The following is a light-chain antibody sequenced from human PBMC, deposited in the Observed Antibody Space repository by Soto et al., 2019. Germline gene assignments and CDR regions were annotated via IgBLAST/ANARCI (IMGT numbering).Light chain of an antibody. V-gene: IGKV4-1*01. Sequence: DIVMTQSPDSLAVSPGERATINCKSSQSVLYSSNNKNYLAWYQQKPGQPPKLLIYWASIRESGVPDRFSGSGSATEFSLTISSLQAGDVAVYYCQQYYITPPTFGQGTKVEIK. CDR3: QQYYITPPT. CDR2: WAS. CDR1: QSVLYSSNNKNY. J-gene: IGKJ1*01.